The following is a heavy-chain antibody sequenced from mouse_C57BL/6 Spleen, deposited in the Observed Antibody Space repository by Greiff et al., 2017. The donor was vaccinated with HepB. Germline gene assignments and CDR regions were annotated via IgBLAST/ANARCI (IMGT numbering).Heavy chain of an antibody. Sequence: VQLQQSGPELVKPGASVKISCKASGYAFSSSWMNWVKQRPGKGLEWIGRIYPGDGDTNYNGKFKGKATLTADKSSSTAYMQLSSLTSEDSAVYFCAGYYYGSSYPFAYWGQGTLVTVSA. CDR1: GYAFSSSW. D-gene: IGHD1-1*01. CDR2: IYPGDGDT. V-gene: IGHV1-82*01. J-gene: IGHJ3*01. CDR3: AGYYYGSSYPFAY.